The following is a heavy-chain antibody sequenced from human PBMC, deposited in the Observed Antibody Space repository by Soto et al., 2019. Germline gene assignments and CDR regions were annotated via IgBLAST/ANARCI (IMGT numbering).Heavy chain of an antibody. CDR3: ARAAHDYGDSRLYYYYDMDV. CDR1: GGSISSSNL. CDR2: IYHSGST. V-gene: IGHV4-4*02. D-gene: IGHD4-17*01. J-gene: IGHJ6*02. Sequence: PSETLSLTCAVSGGSISSSNLWSWVRQPPGKGLEWIGEIYHSGSTNYNPSLKSRVTISVDKSKNQFSLKLSSVTAADTAVYYCARAAHDYGDSRLYYYYDMDVWGQGTTVTVYS.